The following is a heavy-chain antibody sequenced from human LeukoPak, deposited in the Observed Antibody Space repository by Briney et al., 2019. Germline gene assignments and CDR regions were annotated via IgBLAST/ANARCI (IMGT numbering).Heavy chain of an antibody. V-gene: IGHV1-69*05. CDR2: IIPIFGTA. D-gene: IGHD2-15*01. J-gene: IGHJ5*02. CDR3: ARDVYCSGGSCYWFDP. CDR1: GGTFSSYA. Sequence: ASVKVSCKASGGTFSSYAISWVRQATGQGLEWMGGIIPIFGTANYAQKFQGRVTITTDESTSTAYMELSSLRSEDTAVYYCARDVYCSGGSCYWFDPWGQGTLVTVSS.